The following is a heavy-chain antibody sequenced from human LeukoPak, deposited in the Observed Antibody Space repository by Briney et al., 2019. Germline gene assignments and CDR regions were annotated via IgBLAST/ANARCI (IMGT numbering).Heavy chain of an antibody. Sequence: GGSLRLSCAASGFTFSSYSMNWVRQAPGKGLEWVSYIISSSSSMYYADSVKGRFTISRDNAKNSLYLQMNSLRAEDTAVYYCARDGGYSSSWCDYWGQGTLVTVSS. D-gene: IGHD6-13*01. J-gene: IGHJ4*02. CDR3: ARDGGYSSSWCDY. CDR2: IISSSSSM. CDR1: GFTFSSYS. V-gene: IGHV3-48*04.